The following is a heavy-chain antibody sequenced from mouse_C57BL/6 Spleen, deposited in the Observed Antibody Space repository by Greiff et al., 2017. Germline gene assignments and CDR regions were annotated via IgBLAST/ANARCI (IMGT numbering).Heavy chain of an antibody. CDR1: GYTFTDYY. J-gene: IGHJ2*01. Sequence: QVQLQQSGAELVRPGASVKLSCKASGYTFTDYYINWVKQRPGQGLEWIARIYPGSGNTYYNEKFKGKDTLTAEKSSSTAYMQLSSLTSEDSAVYFCATSAHYYGTNPHYFDYWGQGTTLTVSS. CDR2: IYPGSGNT. V-gene: IGHV1-76*01. D-gene: IGHD1-1*01. CDR3: ATSAHYYGTNPHYFDY.